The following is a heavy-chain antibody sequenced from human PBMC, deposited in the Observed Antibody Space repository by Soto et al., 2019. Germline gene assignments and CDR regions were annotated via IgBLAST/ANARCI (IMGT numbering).Heavy chain of an antibody. D-gene: IGHD6-6*01. Sequence: GGSLRLSCAASGFTFSSYAMSWVRQAPGRGLEWVSAISGSGGSTYYADSVKGRFTISRDNSKNTLYLQMNSLRAEDTAVYYCAGGLSARRTPLHYYYGMDVWGQGTTVTVSS. V-gene: IGHV3-23*01. CDR2: ISGSGGST. CDR1: GFTFSSYA. J-gene: IGHJ6*02. CDR3: AGGLSARRTPLHYYYGMDV.